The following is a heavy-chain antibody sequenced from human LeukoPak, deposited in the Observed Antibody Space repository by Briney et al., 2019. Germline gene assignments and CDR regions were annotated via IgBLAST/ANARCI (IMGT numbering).Heavy chain of an antibody. CDR1: GFTFSSYG. J-gene: IGHJ4*02. V-gene: IGHV3-74*01. D-gene: IGHD3-22*01. Sequence: GGSLRLSCAASGFTFSSYGMHWVRQAPGKGLVWVSRISGDASTTNYADSVNGRFTISRDNAKNTLYLQMNSLRAEDTAVYYCARGGSSGNGDYWGQGTLVTVSS. CDR2: ISGDASTT. CDR3: ARGGSSGNGDY.